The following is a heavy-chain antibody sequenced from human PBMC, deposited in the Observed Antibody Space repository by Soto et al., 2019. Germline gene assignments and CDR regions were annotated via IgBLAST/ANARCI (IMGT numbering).Heavy chain of an antibody. CDR1: GYTFTSYG. Sequence: ASVKVSCKASGYTFTSYGISWVRQAPGQGLEWMGWISAGNGNTNYSQKLQGRVTITRDTSASTAYMELSSLRSEDTAVYYCARGSSGWYWVFDYWGQGTLVTVSS. D-gene: IGHD6-19*01. CDR2: ISAGNGNT. J-gene: IGHJ4*02. CDR3: ARGSSGWYWVFDY. V-gene: IGHV1-18*01.